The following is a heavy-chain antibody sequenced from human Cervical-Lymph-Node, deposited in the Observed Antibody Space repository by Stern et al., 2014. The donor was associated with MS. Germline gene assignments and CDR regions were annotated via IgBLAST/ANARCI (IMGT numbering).Heavy chain of an antibody. V-gene: IGHV3-30*03. CDR1: GFTFSSYG. D-gene: IGHD2-8*01. CDR3: ARYYEDTSMLFDH. J-gene: IGHJ4*02. CDR2: ISCDGNHK. Sequence: PLVQSGGAVVQPGRSLRLSCAASGFTFSSYGMHWVRQAPGKGMEWVTVISCDGNHKYYASSVKGRFTISRDYTKNTLHLQMNSVTPDDTAIYYCARYYEDTSMLFDHWGQGTLVTVSS.